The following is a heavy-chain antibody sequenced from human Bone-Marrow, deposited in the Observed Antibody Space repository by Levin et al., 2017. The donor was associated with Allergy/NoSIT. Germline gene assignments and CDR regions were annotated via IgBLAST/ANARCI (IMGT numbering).Heavy chain of an antibody. J-gene: IGHJ4*02. CDR3: ARVGELRLDY. CDR1: GYTFSIYG. V-gene: IGHV1-18*01. CDR2: ISAYSGNT. D-gene: IGHD3-10*01. Sequence: ASVKVSCKTSGYTFSIYGIGWVRQAPGQGLEGMGWISAYSGNTNYAQKFQGRVTMTTDTSTSTAYMELRSLRSDDTAVYFCARVGELRLDYWGQGTLVTVSS.